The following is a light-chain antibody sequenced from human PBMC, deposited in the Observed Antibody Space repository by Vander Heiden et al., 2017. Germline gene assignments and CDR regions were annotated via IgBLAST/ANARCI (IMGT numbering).Light chain of an antibody. Sequence: QSVLPPPPSVSGAPGQRVTIPCTVSSFNIGAGYDVHWYQQLPGPAPKLLIYGNSDRPSGVPDRFSGSKSGTSASLAITGLQAEDEADYYCQSYDSSLSGSVFGGGTKLTVL. CDR2: GNS. J-gene: IGLJ3*02. CDR3: QSYDSSLSGSV. V-gene: IGLV1-40*01. CDR1: SFNIGAGYD.